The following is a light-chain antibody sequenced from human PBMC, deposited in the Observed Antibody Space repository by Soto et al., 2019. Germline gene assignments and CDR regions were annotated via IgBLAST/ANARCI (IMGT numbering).Light chain of an antibody. CDR2: DAS. V-gene: IGKV3-20*01. CDR3: QQYGSSPGT. J-gene: IGKJ1*01. CDR1: QSVSNK. Sequence: EIVMTQSPATLSLSPGXXVXXXXRASQSVSNKLAWYQQKPGQAPRLLIYDASSRATGIPDRFSGSGSGTDFTLTISRLEPEDFAVYYCQQYGSSPGTFGQGTKVDIK.